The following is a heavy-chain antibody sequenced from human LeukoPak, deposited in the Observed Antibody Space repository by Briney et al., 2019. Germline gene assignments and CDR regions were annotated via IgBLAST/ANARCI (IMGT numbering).Heavy chain of an antibody. CDR1: GGSISNYY. Sequence: SETLSLTCTVSGGSISNYYWSWIRQAAGKGLEWIVRIYSSGNTNYNPSLKSRVTMSIDRSKNQFSLKLSSATAADTAVYYCARESYSSSTSGLHYWGQGTLVTVSS. D-gene: IGHD6-6*01. CDR2: IYSSGNT. J-gene: IGHJ4*02. CDR3: ARESYSSSTSGLHY. V-gene: IGHV4-4*07.